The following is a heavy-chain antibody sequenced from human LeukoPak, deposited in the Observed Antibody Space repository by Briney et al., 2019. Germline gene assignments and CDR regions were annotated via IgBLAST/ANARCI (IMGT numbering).Heavy chain of an antibody. CDR3: ANPPPSGWWGGFDY. D-gene: IGHD6-19*01. CDR2: ISGSGGST. CDR1: GFTFSSYA. Sequence: GGSLRLSCAASGFTFSSYAMSWVRQAPGKGLEWVSAISGSGGSTYYADSVKGRFTISRDNSKNTLYLQMNSLRAENTAVYYCANPPPSGWWGGFDYWGQGTLVTVSS. V-gene: IGHV3-23*01. J-gene: IGHJ4*02.